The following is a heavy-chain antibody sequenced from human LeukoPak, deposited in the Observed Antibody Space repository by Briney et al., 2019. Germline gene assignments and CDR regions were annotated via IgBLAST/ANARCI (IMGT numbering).Heavy chain of an antibody. CDR3: ARGLKDYVWGSYREYFDY. CDR2: ISSSSSYI. CDR1: GFTFSTYS. J-gene: IGHJ4*02. Sequence: GGSLRLSCTASGFTFSTYSMHWVRQAPGKGLEWVSSISSSSSYIYYADSVKGRFTISRDNAKNSLYLQMNSLRAEDTAVYYCARGLKDYVWGSYREYFDYWGQGTLVTVSS. V-gene: IGHV3-21*01. D-gene: IGHD3-16*02.